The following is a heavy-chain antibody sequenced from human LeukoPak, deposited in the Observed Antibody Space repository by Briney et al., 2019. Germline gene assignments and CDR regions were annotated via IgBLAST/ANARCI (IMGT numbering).Heavy chain of an antibody. V-gene: IGHV4-59*12. CDR2: IYYSGST. CDR1: GGSISSYY. D-gene: IGHD3-22*01. CDR3: AKDENRAMIVVVITPFDY. J-gene: IGHJ4*02. Sequence: PSETLSLTCTVSGGSISSYYWSWIRQPPGKGLEWIGYIYYSGSTNYNPSLKSRVTISVDTSKNQFSLKLSSVTAADTAVYYCAKDENRAMIVVVITPFDYWGQGTLVTVSS.